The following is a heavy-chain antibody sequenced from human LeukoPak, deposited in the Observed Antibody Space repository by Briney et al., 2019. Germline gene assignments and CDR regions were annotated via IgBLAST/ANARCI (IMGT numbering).Heavy chain of an antibody. D-gene: IGHD4-17*01. CDR1: GFTCSSYS. Sequence: GGSLRLSCAVSGFTCSSYSMNWVRQAPGKGLEWVSSISSSSSYIYYADSVKGRFTISRDNAKNSLYLQMNSLRAEDTAVYYCARSDGDYGIGAFDIWGQGTMVTVSS. J-gene: IGHJ3*02. CDR3: ARSDGDYGIGAFDI. CDR2: ISSSSSYI. V-gene: IGHV3-21*01.